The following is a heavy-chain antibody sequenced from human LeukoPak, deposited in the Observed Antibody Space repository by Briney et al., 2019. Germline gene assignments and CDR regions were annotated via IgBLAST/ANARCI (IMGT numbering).Heavy chain of an antibody. CDR2: INDSGST. CDR1: GGSLSVYY. V-gene: IGHV4-34*01. D-gene: IGHD2-15*01. CDR3: ANIGYCSGGSCYRYSMDV. J-gene: IGHJ6*04. Sequence: SQTRSLTCAVDGGSLSVYYWGWIRQPPGKWLGWIGEINDSGSTNYNTSLKSRVTISVDTSKNQFSLKLSSVTAADTAVYYCANIGYCSGGSCYRYSMDVWGKGTTVTVSS.